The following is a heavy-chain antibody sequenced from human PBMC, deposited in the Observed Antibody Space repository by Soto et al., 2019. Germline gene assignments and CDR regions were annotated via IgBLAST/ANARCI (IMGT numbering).Heavy chain of an antibody. Sequence: GGSLRSSFAAFGFTFSAFSSNWVRQAPGKGLEWVSYISSSSSTIYYADSVKGRFTISRDNAKNSLYLQMNSLRAEDTAVYYCARVLILRYFMDVWGKGTTVTVSS. CDR2: ISSSSSTI. J-gene: IGHJ6*03. CDR1: GFTFSAFS. CDR3: ARVLILRYFMDV. D-gene: IGHD3-9*01. V-gene: IGHV3-48*01.